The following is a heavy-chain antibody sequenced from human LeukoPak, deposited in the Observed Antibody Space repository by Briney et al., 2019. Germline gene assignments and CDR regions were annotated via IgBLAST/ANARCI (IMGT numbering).Heavy chain of an antibody. D-gene: IGHD2-21*02. CDR2: MYHSGST. J-gene: IGHJ4*02. V-gene: IGHV4-38-2*02. CDR1: GFSISTGYY. Sequence: PSETLSLTCSVSGFSISTGYYWGWIRQSPGKGLEWIGIMYHSGSTSYNPSLKSRVTISMDTSKNQFSLKLSSVTAADTAVYYCARGSRQGDPLDYWGQGTLVTVSS. CDR3: ARGSRQGDPLDY.